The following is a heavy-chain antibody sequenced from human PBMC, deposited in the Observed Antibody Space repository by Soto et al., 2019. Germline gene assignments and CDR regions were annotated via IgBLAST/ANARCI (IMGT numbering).Heavy chain of an antibody. D-gene: IGHD6-19*01. CDR1: GDSNDSNHW. CDR3: ARTNNWYRSGWYNWFDT. Sequence: QVQLQESRPGLVKPSGTLSLTCAVSGDSNDSNHWWSWVRQPPGKGLEWIGENNHSGSTNYNPSLKXRXTXSXXKSQNQVALILISVPAAAAAWYRCARTNNWYRSGWYNWFDTWGQGTLVTGSS. V-gene: IGHV4-4*01. CDR2: NNHSGST. J-gene: IGHJ5*02.